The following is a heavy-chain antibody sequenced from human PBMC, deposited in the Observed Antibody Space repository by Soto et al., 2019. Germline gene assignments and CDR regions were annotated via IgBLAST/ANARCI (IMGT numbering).Heavy chain of an antibody. V-gene: IGHV3-7*01. CDR1: GFMFSAYW. CDR2: ISGGASDK. D-gene: IGHD2-21*01. Sequence: EVQLVESGGRLVQPGGSLRLSCAASGFMFSAYWMSWVRQDPGKGLEWVATISGGASDKFYVDSVKGRFTISRDDSKNTLYRQMNSLRDEDKAVYYCVREDWHRFDSWGQGTLVTVSS. CDR3: VREDWHRFDS. J-gene: IGHJ4*02.